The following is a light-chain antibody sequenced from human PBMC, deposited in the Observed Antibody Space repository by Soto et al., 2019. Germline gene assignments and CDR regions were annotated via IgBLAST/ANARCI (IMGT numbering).Light chain of an antibody. Sequence: DVQMTQPPATLPASVGXSVTITCRASQSISHWLAWYQQKPGKAPKFLIYDASSLESGVPSRFSGSGSGTEFTLTISTLQPDDFATYYCQQYDSVLGTFGPGTKVDIK. CDR1: QSISHW. V-gene: IGKV1-5*01. J-gene: IGKJ1*01. CDR2: DAS. CDR3: QQYDSVLGT.